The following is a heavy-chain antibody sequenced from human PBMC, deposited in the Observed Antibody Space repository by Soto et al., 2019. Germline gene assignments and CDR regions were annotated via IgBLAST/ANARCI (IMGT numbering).Heavy chain of an antibody. V-gene: IGHV3-30*18. CDR2: ISYDGSNK. D-gene: IGHD6-19*01. J-gene: IGHJ4*02. CDR3: AKDVGAAYSSGYFDY. Sequence: QVQLVESGGGVVQPGRSLRLSCAASGFTFSSYGMHWVRQAPGKGLEWVAVISYDGSNKYYADSVKGRFTISRDNSKNTLYLQMNSLRAEDTAVYYCAKDVGAAYSSGYFDYWGQGTLVTVSS. CDR1: GFTFSSYG.